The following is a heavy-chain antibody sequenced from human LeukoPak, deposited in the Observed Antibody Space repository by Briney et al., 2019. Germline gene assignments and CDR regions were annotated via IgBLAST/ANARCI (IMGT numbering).Heavy chain of an antibody. Sequence: PWASVKVSCKASGYTFTGYYMHWVRQAPGQGLEWMGWINPNSGGTNYAQKFQGRVTMTRDTSISTAYMELSRLRSDDTAVYYCARDYYDSSGYCLPLDYWGQGTLVTVSS. CDR1: GYTFTGYY. CDR2: INPNSGGT. J-gene: IGHJ4*02. CDR3: ARDYYDSSGYCLPLDY. V-gene: IGHV1-2*02. D-gene: IGHD3-22*01.